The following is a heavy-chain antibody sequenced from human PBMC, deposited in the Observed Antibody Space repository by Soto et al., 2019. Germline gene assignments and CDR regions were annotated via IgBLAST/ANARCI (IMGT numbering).Heavy chain of an antibody. CDR1: GGTFSSYA. Sequence: VKVSCKASGGTFSSYAISWVRQAPGQGLEWMGGIIPIFGTANYAQKFQGRVTITADESTSTAYMELSSLRSEDTAVYYCQLGVGYCSGGSCYPDAFDIWGQGTMVTVSS. D-gene: IGHD2-15*01. CDR2: IIPIFGTA. J-gene: IGHJ3*02. CDR3: QLGVGYCSGGSCYPDAFDI. V-gene: IGHV1-69*13.